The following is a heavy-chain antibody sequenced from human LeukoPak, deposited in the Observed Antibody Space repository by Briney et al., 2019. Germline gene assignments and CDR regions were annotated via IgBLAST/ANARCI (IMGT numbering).Heavy chain of an antibody. Sequence: GGSLRLSCAASGFTFSSFWMTWARQAPGKGLEWVANIKEDGSQKYYVDSVKGRFTISRDNAKNLLFLQTNSLRADDTAVYYCARDSGWFRFDYWGQGTLVTVSS. V-gene: IGHV3-7*03. D-gene: IGHD6-13*01. CDR3: ARDSGWFRFDY. J-gene: IGHJ4*02. CDR2: IKEDGSQK. CDR1: GFTFSSFW.